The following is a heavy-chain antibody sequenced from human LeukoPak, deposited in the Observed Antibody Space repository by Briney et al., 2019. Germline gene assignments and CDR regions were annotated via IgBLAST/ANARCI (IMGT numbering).Heavy chain of an antibody. J-gene: IGHJ4*02. CDR1: GFTFSSYA. D-gene: IGHD4-17*01. V-gene: IGHV3-30-3*01. CDR2: ISYVGSNK. CDR3: ARMTTGTFDY. Sequence: GRSLRLSCAASGFTFSSYAMHWVRQAPGKGLEWVAVISYVGSNKYYADSVKGRFTISRDNSKNTLYLQMNSLRAEDTAVYYCARMTTGTFDYWGQGTLVTVSS.